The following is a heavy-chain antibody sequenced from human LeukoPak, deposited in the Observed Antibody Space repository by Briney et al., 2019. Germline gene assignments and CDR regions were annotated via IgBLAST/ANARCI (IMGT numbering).Heavy chain of an antibody. J-gene: IGHJ3*01. Sequence: GGSLRLSCAASGFTFSSYAMSWVRQAPGKGLEWVSAISGSGGSTYYADSVKGRFTISRDNSKNTLYLQMNSLRAEDTALYYCATSAHGVLGGALDVWGQGTMVTVSS. D-gene: IGHD3-16*01. V-gene: IGHV3-23*01. CDR1: GFTFSSYA. CDR2: ISGSGGST. CDR3: ATSAHGVLGGALDV.